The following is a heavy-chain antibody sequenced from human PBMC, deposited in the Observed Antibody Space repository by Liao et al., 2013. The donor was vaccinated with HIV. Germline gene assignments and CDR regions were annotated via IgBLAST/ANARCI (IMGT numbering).Heavy chain of an antibody. Sequence: QVHLQESGPGLVKPSETLSLTCTISGVSMNTYYWSWLRQSAGKGLEWIGRIHPTGNTNYNPSLKSRVSISVDSSTNRFSLLMTSVTAADTAVYYCARGRGIYYYDTSGYARPDNNKYYYMDVWGKGTTVTVSS. V-gene: IGHV4-4*07. J-gene: IGHJ6*03. D-gene: IGHD3-22*01. CDR2: IHPTGNT. CDR3: ARGRGIYYYDTSGYARPDNNKYYYMDV. CDR1: GVSMNTYY.